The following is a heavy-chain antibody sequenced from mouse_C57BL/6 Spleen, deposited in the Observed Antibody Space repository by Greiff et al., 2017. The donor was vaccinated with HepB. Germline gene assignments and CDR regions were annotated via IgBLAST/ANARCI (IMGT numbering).Heavy chain of an antibody. J-gene: IGHJ3*01. V-gene: IGHV1-15*01. Sequence: VHLVESGAELVRPGASVTLSCKASGYTFTDYEMHWVKQTPVHGLEWIGAIDPETGGTAYNQKFKGKAILTADKSSSTAYMELRSLTSEDSAVYYCTREGRAAQAWFAYWGQGTLVTVSA. CDR2: IDPETGGT. D-gene: IGHD3-2*02. CDR3: TREGRAAQAWFAY. CDR1: GYTFTDYE.